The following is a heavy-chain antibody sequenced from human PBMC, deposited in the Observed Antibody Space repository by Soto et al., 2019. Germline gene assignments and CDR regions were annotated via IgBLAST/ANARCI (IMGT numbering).Heavy chain of an antibody. CDR3: AREEKQLSRYGGDFDY. CDR2: IYYIGTT. Sequence: QVQLQESGPGLVKPSETLSLTCSVSDGSVNTGNYYWSWIRQPPGKGLEWIGHIYYIGTTNYNPSHKSRVTISVDASKNQFSQKVTSVPAADTAVYFCAREEKQLSRYGGDFDYWGQGILVTVSS. CDR1: DGSVNTGNYY. D-gene: IGHD3-16*01. J-gene: IGHJ4*02. V-gene: IGHV4-61*01.